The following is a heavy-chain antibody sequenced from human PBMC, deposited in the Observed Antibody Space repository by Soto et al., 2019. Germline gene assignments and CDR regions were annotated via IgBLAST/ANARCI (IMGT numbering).Heavy chain of an antibody. V-gene: IGHV3-66*01. CDR3: ARYCSGGSCYANAFDI. Sequence: GGSLRLSCAASGFTVSSNYMSWVRQAPGKGLEWVSVIYSGGSTYYADSVKGRFTISRDNSKNTLYLQMNSLRAEDTAVYYCARYCSGGSCYANAFDIWGQGTMVTVSS. CDR1: GFTVSSNY. J-gene: IGHJ3*02. CDR2: IYSGGST. D-gene: IGHD2-15*01.